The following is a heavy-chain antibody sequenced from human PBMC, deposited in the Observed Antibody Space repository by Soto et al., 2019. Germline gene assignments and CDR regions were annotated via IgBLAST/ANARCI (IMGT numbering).Heavy chain of an antibody. Sequence: GGSLRLSCAVFGFTFSSYEMNWVRQAPGKGLEWVSYISSRGGTIYYAESVKGRFTISRDNAKNSLNLQMNSLRAEDTAIYYCARGTATGNWGWFDSWGQGSLVTVSS. CDR2: ISSRGGTI. V-gene: IGHV3-48*03. CDR1: GFTFSSYE. CDR3: ARGTATGNWGWFDS. J-gene: IGHJ5*01. D-gene: IGHD6-13*01.